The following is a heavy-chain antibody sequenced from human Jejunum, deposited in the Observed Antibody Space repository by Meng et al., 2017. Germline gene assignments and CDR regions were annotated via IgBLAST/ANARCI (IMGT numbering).Heavy chain of an antibody. D-gene: IGHD6-19*01. CDR3: ARFIGNWYTSASGHN. V-gene: IGHV3-53*01. CDR2: IYSGGDT. Sequence: GESLKISCVVSGFTVSSDYMSWVRQAPGKGLECVSVIYSGGDTYYAESVKGRFTISRDKSKNTLFLQMNSLRAEDTAVYYCARFIGNWYTSASGHNWGQGTLVTVSS. CDR1: GFTVSSDY. J-gene: IGHJ4*02.